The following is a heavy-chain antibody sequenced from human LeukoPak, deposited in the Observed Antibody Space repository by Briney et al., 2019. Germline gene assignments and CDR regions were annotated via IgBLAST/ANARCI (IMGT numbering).Heavy chain of an antibody. CDR3: ARQAGAFDI. V-gene: IGHV3-23*01. CDR2: ISGSGSRT. Sequence: GGSLRLSCATSGFTFTTYAMNWVRQAPGKGLEWVSTISGSGSRTYYADSVKGRFTISRDNSKNTLYLQMNSLRAEDTAVYYCARQAGAFDIWGQGTMVTVSS. J-gene: IGHJ3*02. CDR1: GFTFTTYA.